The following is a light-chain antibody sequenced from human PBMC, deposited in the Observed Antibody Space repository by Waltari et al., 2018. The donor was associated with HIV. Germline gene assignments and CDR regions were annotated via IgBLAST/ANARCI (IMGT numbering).Light chain of an antibody. J-gene: IGLJ3*02. V-gene: IGLV2-14*03. CDR2: DVS. CDR1: SSDVGVYNY. Sequence: QSALTQPASVSGSPGQSITISCTGTSSDVGVYNYVSWYQQHPGKAPNLMIYDVSNRPSGVSNRFSGSKSGNTASLTISGLQAEDEADYYCSSYTSSSTWVFGGGTKLTVL. CDR3: SSYTSSSTWV.